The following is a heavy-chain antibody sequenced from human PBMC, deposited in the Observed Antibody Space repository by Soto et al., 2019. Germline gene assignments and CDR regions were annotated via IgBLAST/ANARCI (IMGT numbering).Heavy chain of an antibody. CDR3: ARGQWLELDVFDI. Sequence: SETLSLTCTVSGGSISTYYWSWIRQPPGKGLEWIGYIYYSGSTNHNPSLKGRVTMSVDTSKNQFSLKLSSVTAADTAVYYCARGQWLELDVFDIWGQGTMVTVSS. D-gene: IGHD6-19*01. CDR2: IYYSGST. J-gene: IGHJ3*02. V-gene: IGHV4-59*01. CDR1: GGSISTYY.